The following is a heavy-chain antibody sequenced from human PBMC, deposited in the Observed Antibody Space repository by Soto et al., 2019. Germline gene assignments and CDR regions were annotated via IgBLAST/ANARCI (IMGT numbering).Heavy chain of an antibody. J-gene: IGHJ4*02. CDR1: GYTFITYA. CDR3: ARDNITGLFDY. CDR2: INAGNGNT. D-gene: IGHD2-8*02. Sequence: ASVKVSCKASGYTFITYAMHWVRQAPGQRLEWMGWINAGNGNTKYSQRFQGRVTFTRDTSASTAYMELSSLTSEDTAVYYCARDNITGLFDYWGQGTLVTAS. V-gene: IGHV1-3*01.